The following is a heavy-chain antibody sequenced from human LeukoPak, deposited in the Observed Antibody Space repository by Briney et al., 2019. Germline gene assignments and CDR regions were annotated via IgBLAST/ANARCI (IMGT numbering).Heavy chain of an antibody. V-gene: IGHV4-59*01. J-gene: IGHJ6*03. CDR1: GGSISSYF. D-gene: IGHD3-22*01. Sequence: SPSETLSLTCTVSGGSISSYFWSWIRQPPGKGLEWIGYIYNSGNTNYNPSLKSRVTISVDTSKNQFSLKLSSVTAADTAVYYCAGLYYYDSSDFALYYYYYYMDVWGKGATVTVSS. CDR3: AGLYYYDSSDFALYYYYYYMDV. CDR2: IYNSGNT.